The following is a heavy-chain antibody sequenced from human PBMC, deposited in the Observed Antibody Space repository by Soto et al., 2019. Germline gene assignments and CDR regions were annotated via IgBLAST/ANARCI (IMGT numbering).Heavy chain of an antibody. D-gene: IGHD3-10*01. V-gene: IGHV5-51*01. J-gene: IGHJ6*02. CDR1: GYSFASYW. Sequence: PGESLKISCKGSGYSFASYWIAWVRQMPGKGLEWMGIIYPGDSDSRYSPSFQGQVTISADKSISTAYLQWNSLKASDTAIYYCARPRSGSYRLDYYGMDVWGQGTTVTV. CDR2: IYPGDSDS. CDR3: ARPRSGSYRLDYYGMDV.